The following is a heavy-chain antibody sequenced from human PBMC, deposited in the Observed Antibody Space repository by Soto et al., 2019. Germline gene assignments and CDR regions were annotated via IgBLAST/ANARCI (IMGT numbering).Heavy chain of an antibody. CDR2: IYHSGST. J-gene: IGHJ5*02. CDR1: GGSISSSNW. Sequence: KPSETLSLTCAVSGGSISSSNWWSWVRQPPGKGLEWIGEIYHSGSTNYNPSLKSRVTISVDKSKNQFSLKLSSVTAADTAVYYCARVIEAAGTSNWFDPWGQGTQVTVSS. CDR3: ARVIEAAGTSNWFDP. V-gene: IGHV4-4*02. D-gene: IGHD6-13*01.